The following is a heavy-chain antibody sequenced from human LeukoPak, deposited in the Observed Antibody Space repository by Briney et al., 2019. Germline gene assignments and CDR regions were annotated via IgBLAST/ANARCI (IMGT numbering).Heavy chain of an antibody. D-gene: IGHD1-26*01. Sequence: PGGSLRVSCAVSGFTFSSYGMHRVRQAPGKGLEWVAVIWYDGSNKYYADSVKGRFTISRDDSKNTLYLQMNSLRAEDTAVYYCARDGALGSRRFNFDQWGQGTLVTVSS. CDR3: ARDGALGSRRFNFDQ. J-gene: IGHJ4*02. CDR2: IWYDGSNK. CDR1: GFTFSSYG. V-gene: IGHV3-33*01.